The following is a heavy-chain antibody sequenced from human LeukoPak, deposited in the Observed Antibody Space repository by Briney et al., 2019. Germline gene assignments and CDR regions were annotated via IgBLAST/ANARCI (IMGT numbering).Heavy chain of an antibody. CDR1: GFTFNDYY. J-gene: IGHJ6*02. Sequence: PGGSLTLSCAPSGFTFNDYYINWLRQAPGRGREWVSYISSSGLTTVYADSVKGRFTITRDNAHNFLSLQMNSLRPEDTAVYYCARDTNSGLDVWGRGTTVTVSS. CDR2: ISSSGLTT. D-gene: IGHD3-3*01. CDR3: ARDTNSGLDV. V-gene: IGHV3-11*01.